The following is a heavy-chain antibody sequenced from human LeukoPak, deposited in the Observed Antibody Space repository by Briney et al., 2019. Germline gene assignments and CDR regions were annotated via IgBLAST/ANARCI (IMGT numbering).Heavy chain of an antibody. CDR2: ISAYNGNT. V-gene: IGHV1-18*01. D-gene: IGHD5-24*01. CDR1: GYTFTSYG. Sequence: ASVKVSCKASGYTFTSYGISWVRQAPGQGLEWMGWISAYNGNTNYAQKLQGRVTMTTDTSTSTAYMELRSLRSDDTAVYYRARDLSAGGGYNPRLQHWGQGTLVTVSS. J-gene: IGHJ1*01. CDR3: ARDLSAGGGYNPRLQH.